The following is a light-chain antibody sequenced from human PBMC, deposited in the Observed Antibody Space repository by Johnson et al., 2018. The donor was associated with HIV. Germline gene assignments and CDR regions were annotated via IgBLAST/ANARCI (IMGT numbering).Light chain of an antibody. CDR1: SSNIGNNY. CDR3: GTWDSSRSAV. J-gene: IGLJ1*01. Sequence: QSVLTQPPSVSAAPGQKVTISCSGSSSNIGNNYVSWYQQLPGTAPNLPIYDNNKQPSGIPDRFFGSKFGPSATLGIPGPQTGAEADDYCGTWDSSRSAVFGTGTKVTVL. CDR2: DNN. V-gene: IGLV1-51*01.